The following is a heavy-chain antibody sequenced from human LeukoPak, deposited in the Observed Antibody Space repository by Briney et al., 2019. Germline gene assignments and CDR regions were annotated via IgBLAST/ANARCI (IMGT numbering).Heavy chain of an antibody. J-gene: IGHJ4*02. CDR2: ITGSGGST. D-gene: IGHD1-26*01. CDR3: AKREVGVSKPFDY. CDR1: GFTVSSNY. V-gene: IGHV3-23*01. Sequence: GGSLRLSCAASGFTVSSNYMSWVRQAPGKGLEWVSAITGSGGSTNYADSVKGRFTISRDNSKNMMYLQMNSLRAEDTAVYYCAKREVGVSKPFDYWGQGTLVTVSS.